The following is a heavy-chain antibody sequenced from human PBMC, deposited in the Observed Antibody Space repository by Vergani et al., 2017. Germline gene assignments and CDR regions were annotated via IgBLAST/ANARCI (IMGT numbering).Heavy chain of an antibody. CDR3: ASKRSSWYYFDY. V-gene: IGHV3-7*01. Sequence: VQLVESGGGVVQPGRSLRLSCAASGFTFSSYWMSWVRQAPGKGLEWVANIKQDGSEKYYVDSVKGRFTISRDNAKNSLYLQMNSLRAEDTAVYYCASKRSSWYYFDYWGQGTLVTVSS. D-gene: IGHD6-13*01. J-gene: IGHJ4*02. CDR2: IKQDGSEK. CDR1: GFTFSSYW.